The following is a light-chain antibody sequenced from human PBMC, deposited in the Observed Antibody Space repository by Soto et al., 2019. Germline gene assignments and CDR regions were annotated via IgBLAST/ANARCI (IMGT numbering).Light chain of an antibody. CDR2: GAS. CDR1: QSSISY. V-gene: IGKV3-20*01. Sequence: EIVASQSPATLSLSPGERVTXSCRASQSSISYLAWYQQKPGQAPRLLISGASRRAADIPDSFSGIGSGTDFTLTISRLEPDDFAVYYCQQYDSSPRTVGQGSKVDI. CDR3: QQYDSSPRT. J-gene: IGKJ1*01.